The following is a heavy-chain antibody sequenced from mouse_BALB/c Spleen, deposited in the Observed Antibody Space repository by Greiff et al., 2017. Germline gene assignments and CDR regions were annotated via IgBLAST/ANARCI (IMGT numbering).Heavy chain of an antibody. D-gene: IGHD1-1*01. CDR3: ARDHGNYAMDY. CDR1: GFTFSSYA. V-gene: IGHV5-9-4*01. CDR2: ISSGGSYT. Sequence: EVKVVESGGGLVKPGGSLKLSCAASGFTFSSYAMSWVRQSPEKRLEWVAEISSGGSYTYYPDTVTGRFTISRDNAKNTLYLEMSSLRSEDTAMYYCARDHGNYAMDYWGQGTSVTVSS. J-gene: IGHJ4*01.